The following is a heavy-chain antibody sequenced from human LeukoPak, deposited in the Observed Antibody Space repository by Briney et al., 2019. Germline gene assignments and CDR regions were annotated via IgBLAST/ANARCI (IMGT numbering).Heavy chain of an antibody. Sequence: GGSLRLSCAASGFTFSSYDMHWVRQVTGKGLEWVSSIDTAADTYYPGSVKGRFTISRENAKNSLYLQMSSLRAGDTAVYYCAIAAAGPIHYFGYWGQGILVTVSS. J-gene: IGHJ4*02. CDR3: AIAAAGPIHYFGY. CDR2: IDTAADT. V-gene: IGHV3-13*01. CDR1: GFTFSSYD. D-gene: IGHD6-13*01.